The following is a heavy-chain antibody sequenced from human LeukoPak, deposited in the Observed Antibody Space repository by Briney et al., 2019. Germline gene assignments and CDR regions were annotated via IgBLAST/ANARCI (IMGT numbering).Heavy chain of an antibody. CDR2: FDPEDGET. Sequence: ASVKVSCKVSGYTLTELSMHWERQAPGKGLEWMGGFDPEDGETIYAQKFQGRVTMTEDTSTDTAYMELSSLRSEDTAVYYCATVPRSGIVATIFGSTDWGQGTLVTVSS. D-gene: IGHD5-12*01. CDR1: GYTLTELS. V-gene: IGHV1-24*01. CDR3: ATVPRSGIVATIFGSTD. J-gene: IGHJ4*02.